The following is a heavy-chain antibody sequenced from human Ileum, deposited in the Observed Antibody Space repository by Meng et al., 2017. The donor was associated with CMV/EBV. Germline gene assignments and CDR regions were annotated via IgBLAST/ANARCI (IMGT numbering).Heavy chain of an antibody. CDR3: AKDGLDNYFYDSSSTFDP. V-gene: IGHV4-39*07. J-gene: IGHJ5*02. D-gene: IGHD3-22*01. Sequence: STRSYDWAGSGQPPGKGLEWIGSIYCNGTTYFSPSLKSRATISVDTSKNQFSLNLRSVTAADTAVYYCAKDGLDNYFYDSSSTFDPWGQGTLVTVSS. CDR1: STRSYD. CDR2: IYCNGTT.